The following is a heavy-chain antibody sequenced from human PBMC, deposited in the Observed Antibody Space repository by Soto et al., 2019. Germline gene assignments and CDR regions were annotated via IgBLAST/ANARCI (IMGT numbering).Heavy chain of an antibody. CDR1: GLTFSSYA. CDR3: AREGSITAAGTYNSFDP. CDR2: IPYDGSNK. V-gene: IGHV3-30-3*01. D-gene: IGHD6-13*01. J-gene: IGHJ5*02. Sequence: GGSLRLSCAASGLTFSSYAMHGVRQAPGKGLEWVAVIPYDGSNKYYADSVKGRFTISRDNSKNTLYLQMNSLRAEDTAVYYCAREGSITAAGTYNSFDPWGQGTLVTVSS.